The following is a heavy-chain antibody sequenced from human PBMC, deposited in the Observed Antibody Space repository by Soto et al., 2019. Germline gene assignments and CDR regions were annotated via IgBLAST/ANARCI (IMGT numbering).Heavy chain of an antibody. D-gene: IGHD3-16*01. CDR2: VFYSGSA. Sequence: SETLSLTCTVSGGSITNYYWGWIRQPPGRGLRSIGYVFYSGSADYNPSLKSRVTISVDTSKNQFSLKLRSVTAADTAIYYCARFKRGYTFGYILGFWGRGIPVPVSS. J-gene: IGHJ4*02. CDR1: GGSITNYY. V-gene: IGHV4-59*12. CDR3: ARFKRGYTFGYILGF.